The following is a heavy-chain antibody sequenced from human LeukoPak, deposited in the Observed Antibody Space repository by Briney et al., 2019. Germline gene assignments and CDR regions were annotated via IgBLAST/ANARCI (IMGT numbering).Heavy chain of an antibody. V-gene: IGHV1-24*01. CDR3: ARDAGYCTNGVCQQAGWFDP. J-gene: IGHJ5*02. CDR1: GYTLTELS. D-gene: IGHD2-8*01. CDR2: FDPEDGET. Sequence: GASVKVSCKVSGYTLTELSMHWVRQAPGKGLEWMGGFDPEDGETIYAQKFQGRVTITADESTSTAYMELSSLRSEDTAVYYCARDAGYCTNGVCQQAGWFDPWGQGTLVTVSS.